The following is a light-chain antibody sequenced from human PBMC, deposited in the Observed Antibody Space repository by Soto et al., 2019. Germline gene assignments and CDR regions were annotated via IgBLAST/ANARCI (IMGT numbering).Light chain of an antibody. J-gene: IGKJ1*01. CDR3: QQYGSSPTWT. CDR1: QSVNSSY. Sequence: VLTQSPGTLSLSPGEKATLCCRARQSVNSSYLAWYQQKPGQAPRLLIYGASIRATGLPDRFRGSGSGTDFTLTISRLEPEDFAVYYCQQYGSSPTWTFGQGTKVEIK. V-gene: IGKV3-20*01. CDR2: GAS.